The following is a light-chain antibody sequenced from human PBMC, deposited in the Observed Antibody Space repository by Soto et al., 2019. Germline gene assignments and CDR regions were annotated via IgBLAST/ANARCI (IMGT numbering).Light chain of an antibody. CDR3: QHYKSWPIA. V-gene: IGKV3-15*01. CDR1: QCVGST. J-gene: IGKJ4*01. Sequence: DIKVTQSPSTLSVSPGDRATLSCRASQCVGSTLAWYRQQPGQAPRFLIYDAYIRATGVPARFSGSGSGTEFTLTIISLQSEDVAVYYCQHYKSWPIAFGGGTKVDI. CDR2: DAY.